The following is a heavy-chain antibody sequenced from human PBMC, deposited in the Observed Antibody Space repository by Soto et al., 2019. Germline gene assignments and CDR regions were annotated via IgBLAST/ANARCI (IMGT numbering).Heavy chain of an antibody. D-gene: IGHD2-21*02. V-gene: IGHV4-39*01. CDR1: GGSINTYNLF. CDR3: ARVNVTLDL. J-gene: IGHJ4*02. CDR2: IHYGGNA. Sequence: SETLPLTCTVSGGSINTYNLFWAWVRQPPGKGLEWIASIHYGGNAYYSPSLTTRATISRDTSRNRCSLELRSVTAADTAVYYCARVNVTLDLWVLRTLVTVSS.